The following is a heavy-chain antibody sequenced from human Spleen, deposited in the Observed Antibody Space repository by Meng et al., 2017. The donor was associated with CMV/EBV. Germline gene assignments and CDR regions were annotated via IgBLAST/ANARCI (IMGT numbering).Heavy chain of an antibody. CDR1: GGTFSSYT. D-gene: IGHD3-22*01. CDR3: ARDPAARYYDSSGYPSGNWFDP. V-gene: IGHV1-69*04. J-gene: IGHJ5*02. CDR2: IIPILGIA. Sequence: SVKVSCKASGGTFSSYTISWVRQAPGQGLEWMGRIIPILGIANYAQKFQGRVTITADKSTSTAYMALSSLRSEDTAVYYCARDPAARYYDSSGYPSGNWFDPWGQGTLVTVS.